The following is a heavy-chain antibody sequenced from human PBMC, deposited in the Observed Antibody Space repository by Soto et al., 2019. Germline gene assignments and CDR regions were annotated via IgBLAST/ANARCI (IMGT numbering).Heavy chain of an antibody. J-gene: IGHJ5*02. D-gene: IGHD3-22*01. CDR3: ATAYYYDSSGYH. Sequence: ASVKVSCKAFGYSFISHYMHWVRQAPGQGLEWMGTIHPAGINTAYAQKFQGRVTMTEDTSTDTAYMELSSLRSEDTAVYYCATAYYYDSSGYHWGQGTLVTVSS. V-gene: IGHV1-46*01. CDR1: GYSFISHY. CDR2: IHPAGINT.